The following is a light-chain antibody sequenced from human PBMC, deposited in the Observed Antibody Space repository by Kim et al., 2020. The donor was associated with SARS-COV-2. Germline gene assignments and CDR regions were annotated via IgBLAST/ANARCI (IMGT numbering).Light chain of an antibody. CDR2: GAS. CDR3: QQYNNWPLT. CDR1: QNVSSN. Sequence: VSPGDRVTLSCRASQNVSSNLAWYQQKPGQAPRLLIYGASNRATGIPARFSGSGSGTQFTLTISSLQSEDVAVYYCQQYNNWPLTFGGGTKVEIK. V-gene: IGKV3-15*01. J-gene: IGKJ4*01.